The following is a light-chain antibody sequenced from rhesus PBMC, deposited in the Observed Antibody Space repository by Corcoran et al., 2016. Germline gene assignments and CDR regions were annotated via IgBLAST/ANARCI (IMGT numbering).Light chain of an antibody. V-gene: IGKV1-43*03. CDR3: LQGYSYPYS. Sequence: DIQMTQSPSSLSASVGDRVTITCQASQSLSNYLNWYQQQPGKIPKLLIYIASSLQSGIHSRFSGSGSGTDFTLTISSLQPEDFATYYCLQGYSYPYSFGQGTKVEIK. J-gene: IGKJ2*01. CDR1: QSLSNY. CDR2: IAS.